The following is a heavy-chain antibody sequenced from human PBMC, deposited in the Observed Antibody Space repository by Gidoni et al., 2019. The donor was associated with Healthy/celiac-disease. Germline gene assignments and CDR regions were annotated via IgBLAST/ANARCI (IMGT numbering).Heavy chain of an antibody. V-gene: IGHV4-39*07. J-gene: IGHJ4*02. D-gene: IGHD5-12*01. CDR3: ARAPPPPLQDGYRTIYFDS. CDR2: IYYSGST. Sequence: LQRQESGPGRVRPSGTLALTGTVPGGSISSSSHYWGWIRQPPGKGLEWIGSIYYSGSTYYNPSLKSRVTISVDTSKNQFSLKLRSVTAAYTAVYYCARAPPPPLQDGYRTIYFDSWGQGTLVTVSS. CDR1: GGSISSSSHY.